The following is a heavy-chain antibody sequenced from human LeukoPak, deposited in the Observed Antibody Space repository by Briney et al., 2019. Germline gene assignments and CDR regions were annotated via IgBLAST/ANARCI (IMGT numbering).Heavy chain of an antibody. CDR2: IYTSGST. CDR1: GGSISSGSYY. D-gene: IGHD3-10*01. CDR3: ARDGGITIDY. Sequence: SETLSLTCTVSGGSISSGSYYWSWIRQPAGKGLEWIGRIYTSGSTNYNPSLKSRVTISVDTSKNQFSLKLSSVTAADTAVYYCARDGGITIDYWGQGTLVTVSS. V-gene: IGHV4-61*02. J-gene: IGHJ4*02.